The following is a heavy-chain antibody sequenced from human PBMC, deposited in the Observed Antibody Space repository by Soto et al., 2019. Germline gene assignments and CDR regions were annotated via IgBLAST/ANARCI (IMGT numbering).Heavy chain of an antibody. Sequence: GGSLRLSCAASGFTFSSCAMNWVRQAPGKGLEYVSGITSNGGSTFYADSVKGRFIISRDNSQNTVYLQMSSLTTADTAVYYCLVASAAYWGQGTQVTVSS. V-gene: IGHV3-64D*06. J-gene: IGHJ4*02. D-gene: IGHD6-13*01. CDR1: GFTFSSCA. CDR3: LVASAAY. CDR2: ITSNGGST.